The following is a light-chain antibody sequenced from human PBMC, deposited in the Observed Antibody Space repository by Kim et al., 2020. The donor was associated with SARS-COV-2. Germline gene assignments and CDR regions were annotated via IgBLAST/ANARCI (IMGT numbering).Light chain of an antibody. CDR2: ATS. V-gene: IGKV3-20*01. Sequence: VLTQSSGTLSLSPGDRATLSCRASQNVGSTYFAWYQQKPGQAPRLLIYATSKRATGIPDRFSGSGSGTHFTLAVSRLEPEDFAVYYCHQYGSSPQTFGQGTKVDIK. CDR3: HQYGSSPQT. J-gene: IGKJ1*01. CDR1: QNVGSTY.